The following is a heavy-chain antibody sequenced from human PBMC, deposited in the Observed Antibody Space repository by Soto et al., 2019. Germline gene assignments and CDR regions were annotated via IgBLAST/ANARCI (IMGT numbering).Heavy chain of an antibody. J-gene: IGHJ4*02. Sequence: QVQLVESGGAVVQPGRSLRLSCAASGFTFSSHAMHWVRQAPXKGLEGVAIISYDGVYRGYADSVKGRFTISRDDSEXXXXXXXXXXXXXXXXXXXXXXXXXXRQFHDWGQGALVTVSS. CDR3: XXXXXXRQFHD. CDR1: GFTFSSHA. CDR2: ISYDGVYR. V-gene: IGHV3-30*04.